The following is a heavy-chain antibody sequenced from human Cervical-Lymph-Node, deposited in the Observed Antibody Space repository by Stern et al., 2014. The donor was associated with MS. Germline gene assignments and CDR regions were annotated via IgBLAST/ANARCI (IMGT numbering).Heavy chain of an antibody. CDR1: GGSISSTEHY. J-gene: IGHJ4*02. CDR3: SRDADGYSLVFGY. CDR2: IHNSGTT. V-gene: IGHV4-30-4*01. Sequence: QVQLQESGPGLVKPSQTLSLTCAVTGGSISSTEHYWSWIRQSPGKGLERIGYIHNSGTTYYNPSLKSRVTISVDTSKNQFSLKVKSVTAADTAVYYCSRDADGYSLVFGYWGRGTLVTVSS. D-gene: IGHD5-24*01.